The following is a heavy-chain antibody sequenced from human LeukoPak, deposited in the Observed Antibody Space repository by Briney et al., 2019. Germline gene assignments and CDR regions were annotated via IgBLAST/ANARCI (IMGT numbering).Heavy chain of an antibody. J-gene: IGHJ6*04. D-gene: IGHD3-10*02. CDR2: IASSGNYM. V-gene: IGHV3-21*01. CDR3: AELGITMIGGV. Sequence: GGSLRLSCAAAGFSFSYYSMNWVRQAPGKGLEWVATIASSGNYMYYADSVKGRFTISRDNAKNSLYLQMNSLRAEDTAVYYCAELGITMIGGVWGEGTTVTISS. CDR1: GFSFSYYS.